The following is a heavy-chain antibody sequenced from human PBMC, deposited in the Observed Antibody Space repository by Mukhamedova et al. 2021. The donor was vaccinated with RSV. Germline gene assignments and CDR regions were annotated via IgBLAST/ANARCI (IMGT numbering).Heavy chain of an antibody. CDR3: ARAVGGSPSRYYYYYMDV. D-gene: IGHD2-2*01. V-gene: IGHV4-4*07. J-gene: IGHJ6*03. CDR2: IYTRGST. Sequence: GKGLEWIGRIYTRGSTNYNPSLKSRVTMSVDTSKNQFSLKLSSVTAADTAVYFCARAVGGSPSRYYYYYMDVWGKGTTVTV.